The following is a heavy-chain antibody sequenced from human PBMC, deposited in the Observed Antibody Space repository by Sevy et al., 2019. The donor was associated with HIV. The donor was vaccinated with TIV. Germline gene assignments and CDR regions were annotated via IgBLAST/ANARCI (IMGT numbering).Heavy chain of an antibody. CDR1: GFTFNIYE. CDR2: ISSSFSI. J-gene: IGHJ4*02. CDR3: TNYVHY. Sequence: GGSLRLSCAASGFTFNIYEMNWVRQAPGKGLEWVSYISSSFSIYYADSVKGRFTISRDNAKNSLYLQMNSLRADDTAVYYCTNYVHYWGQGTLVTVSS. V-gene: IGHV3-48*03.